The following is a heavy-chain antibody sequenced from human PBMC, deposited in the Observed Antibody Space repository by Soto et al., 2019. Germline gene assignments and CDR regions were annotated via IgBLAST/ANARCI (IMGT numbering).Heavy chain of an antibody. CDR2: IWYDGSNK. J-gene: IGHJ6*02. V-gene: IGHV3-33*01. CDR1: GFTFSSYG. D-gene: IGHD2-2*01. Sequence: GGSLRLSCAASGFTFSSYGMHWVRQAPGKGLEWVAVIWYDGSNKYYADSVKGRFTISRDNSKNTLYLQMNSLRAEDTAVYYCASSMVVPAAADGMDVWGQGTTVTVSS. CDR3: ASSMVVPAAADGMDV.